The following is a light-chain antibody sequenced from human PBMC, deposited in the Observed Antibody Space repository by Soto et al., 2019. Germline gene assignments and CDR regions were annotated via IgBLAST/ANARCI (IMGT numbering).Light chain of an antibody. CDR1: SSNIGSNI. Sequence: QSVLTQPPSASGTPGQRVTISCSGSSSNIGSNIVNWYQQLPGTAPKLLIYGDNQRPSGVPDRFSGPTSGTSASLAIRGLQSEDEADYYCAAWDDRLNGAVFGGGTQLTVL. V-gene: IGLV1-44*01. J-gene: IGLJ7*01. CDR2: GDN. CDR3: AAWDDRLNGAV.